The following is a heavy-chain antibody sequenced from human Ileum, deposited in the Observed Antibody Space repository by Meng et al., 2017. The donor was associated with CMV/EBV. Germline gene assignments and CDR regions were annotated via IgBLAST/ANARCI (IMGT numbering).Heavy chain of an antibody. V-gene: IGHV4-34*01. CDR3: ARRVGSGKYYFDF. J-gene: IGHJ4*02. Sequence: AVHGGSFPGDYCSWIRQSPGKGLEWIAEINHSETTNYNPSLKSRVTISVDSFKNQCSLRLNSVTAADTAVFYCARRVGSGKYYFDFWSQGSLVTVSS. D-gene: IGHD3-10*01. CDR1: GGSFPGDY. CDR2: INHSETT.